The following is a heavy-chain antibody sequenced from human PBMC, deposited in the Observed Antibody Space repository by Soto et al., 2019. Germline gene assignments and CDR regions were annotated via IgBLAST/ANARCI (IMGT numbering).Heavy chain of an antibody. V-gene: IGHV4-31*03. CDR2: IYYSGST. D-gene: IGHD2-2*01. J-gene: IGHJ4*02. CDR3: ARAFEYGVHFDY. CDR1: GGSISSGGYY. Sequence: SETLSLTCTVSGGSISSGGYYWSWIRQHPGKGLEWIGYIYYSGSTYYNPSLKSRVTISVDTSKNQFSLKLSSVTAADTAVYYCARAFEYGVHFDYWGQGTLVTVSS.